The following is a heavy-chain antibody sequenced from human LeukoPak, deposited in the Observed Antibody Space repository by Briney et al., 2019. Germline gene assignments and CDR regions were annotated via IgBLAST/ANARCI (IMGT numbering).Heavy chain of an antibody. J-gene: IGHJ4*02. CDR2: ISGSGGST. CDR3: AKHVVGIEGYFDY. D-gene: IGHD1-26*01. Sequence: PGGSLRLSCAASGFTFSNYAMSWVRQAPGKGLEWVSAISGSGGSTYYADSVKGRFTISRDNSKNTLYLQMNSLRAEDTAVYYCAKHVVGIEGYFDYWGQGTLVTVSS. CDR1: GFTFSNYA. V-gene: IGHV3-23*01.